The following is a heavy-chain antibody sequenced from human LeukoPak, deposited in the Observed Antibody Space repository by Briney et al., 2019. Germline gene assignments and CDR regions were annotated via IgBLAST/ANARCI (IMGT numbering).Heavy chain of an antibody. CDR3: AGRFDY. CDR1: QFAFSDYS. D-gene: IGHD1-26*01. Sequence: GGSLRLSCAASQFAFSDYSMNWVRQAPGKGLEWISYISSSSTTTKYADAVKGRFTISRDNAKNSLYLQMNSLRAEDTAVYCCAGRFDYWGQGTLVTVSS. CDR2: ISSSSTTT. J-gene: IGHJ4*02. V-gene: IGHV3-48*04.